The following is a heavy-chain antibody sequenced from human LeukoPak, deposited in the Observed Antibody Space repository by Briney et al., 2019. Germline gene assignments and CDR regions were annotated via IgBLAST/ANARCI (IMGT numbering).Heavy chain of an antibody. CDR2: ISAYNGNT. J-gene: IGHJ3*02. V-gene: IGHV1-18*01. Sequence: APVKVSCKTSGYTFISYDIVWVRQAPGQGLEWMGWISAYNGNTNYAQKFQGRVTMTTDTSTSTAYMELRSLRYDDTAVYYCARMQTTGAFDMWGQGTVVTVSS. D-gene: IGHD4-11*01. CDR3: ARMQTTGAFDM. CDR1: GYTFISYD.